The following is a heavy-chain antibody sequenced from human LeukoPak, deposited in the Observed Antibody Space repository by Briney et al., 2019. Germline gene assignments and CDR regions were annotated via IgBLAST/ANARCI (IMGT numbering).Heavy chain of an antibody. CDR1: GGSFSGYY. CDR2: INHRGST. Sequence: SGTLSLTCAVYGGSFSGYYWSWIRQPPGKGLEWMGEINHRGSTNYNPSLKSRLTISVDTTKNQFSLKLSSMPAADTAVYYCASALYDSSGHAEDYWGQGTLVTVSS. J-gene: IGHJ4*02. D-gene: IGHD3-22*01. CDR3: ASALYDSSGHAEDY. V-gene: IGHV4-34*01.